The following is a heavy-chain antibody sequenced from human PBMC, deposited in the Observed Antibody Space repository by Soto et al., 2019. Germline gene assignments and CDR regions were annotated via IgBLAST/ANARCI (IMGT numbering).Heavy chain of an antibody. V-gene: IGHV3-30-3*01. CDR1: GFTFSSYA. Sequence: QVQLVESGGGVVQPGRSLRLSCAASGFTFSSYAMHWVRQAPGKGLEWVAVISYDGSNKYYADSVKGRFTISRDNSKNTLYLQMNSLRAEDTAVYYCARDHVVVAATFRAGYYGMDVWGQGTTVTVSS. J-gene: IGHJ6*02. CDR2: ISYDGSNK. D-gene: IGHD2-15*01. CDR3: ARDHVVVAATFRAGYYGMDV.